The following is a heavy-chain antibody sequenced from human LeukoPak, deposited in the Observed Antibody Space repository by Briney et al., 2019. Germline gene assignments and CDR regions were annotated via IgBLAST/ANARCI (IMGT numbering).Heavy chain of an antibody. CDR1: GGSISTYF. V-gene: IGHV4-59*01. D-gene: IGHD3-22*01. Sequence: SETLSLTCTVSGGSISTYFWSWIRQPPGKGLEWIWDIYYSGSTNYNPSLKSRVTISVDTSKNQFSLKLSSVTAADTAVYYCARAWSDGGKVVAHWGQGILVTVSS. J-gene: IGHJ4*02. CDR3: ARAWSDGGKVVAH. CDR2: IYYSGST.